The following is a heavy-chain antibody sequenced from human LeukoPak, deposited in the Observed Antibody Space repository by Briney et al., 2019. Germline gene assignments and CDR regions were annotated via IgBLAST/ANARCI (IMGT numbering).Heavy chain of an antibody. D-gene: IGHD1-26*01. Sequence: GESLRLSCAASGFTFDDYGMSWVRQAPGKGLEWVSGINWNGGSTGYADSVKGRFTISRDNAKNSLYLQMNSLRAEDTALYYCARKVGATTLYYYYMDVWGKGTTVTVSS. CDR2: INWNGGST. V-gene: IGHV3-20*04. CDR1: GFTFDDYG. J-gene: IGHJ6*03. CDR3: ARKVGATTLYYYYMDV.